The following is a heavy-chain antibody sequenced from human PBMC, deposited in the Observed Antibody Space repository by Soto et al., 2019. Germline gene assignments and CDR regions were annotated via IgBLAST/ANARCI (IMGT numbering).Heavy chain of an antibody. V-gene: IGHV4-34*01. CDR1: GGSFSGYY. J-gene: IGHJ6*02. CDR3: ARDQEWMVRGVDYYGMDV. Sequence: PSETLSLTCAVYGGSFSGYYWSWIRQPPGKGLEWIGEINHSGSTNYNPSLKSRVTISVDTSKNQFSLKLSSVTAADTAVYYCARDQEWMVRGVDYYGMDVWGQGTTVT. D-gene: IGHD3-10*01. CDR2: INHSGST.